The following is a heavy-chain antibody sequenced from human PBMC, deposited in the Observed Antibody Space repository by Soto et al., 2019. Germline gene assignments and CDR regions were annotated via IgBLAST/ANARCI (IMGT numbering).Heavy chain of an antibody. Sequence: SETLSLTCTVSGGSISSSSYYWGWIRQPPGKGLEWIGSIYYSGSTYYNPSLKSRVTVSVDTSKNQFSLKLSSVTAADTAVYYCARLDYDILTGYYNPIGYWGQGTLVTVSS. CDR2: IYYSGST. CDR1: GGSISSSSYY. J-gene: IGHJ4*02. D-gene: IGHD3-9*01. V-gene: IGHV4-39*01. CDR3: ARLDYDILTGYYNPIGY.